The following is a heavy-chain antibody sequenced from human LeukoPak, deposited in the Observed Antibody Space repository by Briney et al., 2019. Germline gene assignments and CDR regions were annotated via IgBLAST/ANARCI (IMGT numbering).Heavy chain of an antibody. V-gene: IGHV3-30*04. CDR3: ARDLAWGAFDY. Sequence: GGSLRLSCAASGFTFSSYAMHWVRQAPGKGLEWVAIISDDGSYKYYADSVKGRFTISRDDSKNTLSLQMNSLRVEDTATYYCARDLAWGAFDYWGQGTLVTVSS. CDR1: GFTFSSYA. D-gene: IGHD7-27*01. CDR2: ISDDGSYK. J-gene: IGHJ4*02.